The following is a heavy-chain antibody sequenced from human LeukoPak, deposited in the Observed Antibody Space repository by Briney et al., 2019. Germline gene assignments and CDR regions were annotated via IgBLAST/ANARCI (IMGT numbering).Heavy chain of an antibody. CDR1: GYSVSSGYY. J-gene: IGHJ5*02. D-gene: IGHD2-2*01. CDR3: ARSKAHLSTSWYGNWFDP. V-gene: IGHV4-38-2*02. CDR2: IYHSGDT. Sequence: SQTLSLTCTVSGYSVSSGYYWGWIRQPPGKGLEWIASIYHSGDTYYNPSLRSRVTISLDTSKNQLSLKLSSVTAADTAVYYCARSKAHLSTSWYGNWFDPWGQGTLVTVSS.